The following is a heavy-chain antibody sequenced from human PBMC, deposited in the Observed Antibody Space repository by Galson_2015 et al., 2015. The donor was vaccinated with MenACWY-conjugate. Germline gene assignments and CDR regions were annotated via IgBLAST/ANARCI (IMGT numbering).Heavy chain of an antibody. D-gene: IGHD2-2*01. J-gene: IGHJ5*02. CDR2: INGVGSST. Sequence: SLRLSCAASGFTFSSYWMHWVRQAPGKGLVWVYRINGVGSSTSYADSVKGRFTISRDNAKNTLYLQMNSLRAEDTAVYYCAQYCSSTSCYAGKGAWGQGTLVTVSS. CDR1: GFTFSSYW. V-gene: IGHV3-74*01. CDR3: AQYCSSTSCYAGKGA.